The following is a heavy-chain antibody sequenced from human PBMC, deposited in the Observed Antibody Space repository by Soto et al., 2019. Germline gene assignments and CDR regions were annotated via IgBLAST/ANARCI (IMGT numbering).Heavy chain of an antibody. CDR1: GYTFTSYY. CDR3: ARYYYDSSGYYYDWFDP. V-gene: IGHV1-8*01. J-gene: IGHJ5*02. Sequence: ASVKVSCKASGYTFTSYYINWVLQATGQGLEWMGWMNPNSGNTGYAQKFQGRVTMTRNTSISTAYMELSSLRSEDTAVYYCARYYYDSSGYYYDWFDPWGQGTLVTVSS. CDR2: MNPNSGNT. D-gene: IGHD3-22*01.